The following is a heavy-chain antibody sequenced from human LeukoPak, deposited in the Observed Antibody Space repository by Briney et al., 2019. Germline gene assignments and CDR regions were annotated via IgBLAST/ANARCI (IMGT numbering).Heavy chain of an antibody. CDR3: AKGGPYSSSWGGKFDH. D-gene: IGHD6-13*01. V-gene: IGHV3-23*01. Sequence: PGGSLRLSCAVSGFTINNYAMSWVRQAPGKGLEWVSSISGSGDRTYYADSVNGRFTISRDNSKNTLYLQMNSLRAEDTAIYYCAKGGPYSSSWGGKFDHWGQGTLVTVSS. J-gene: IGHJ4*02. CDR1: GFTINNYA. CDR2: ISGSGDRT.